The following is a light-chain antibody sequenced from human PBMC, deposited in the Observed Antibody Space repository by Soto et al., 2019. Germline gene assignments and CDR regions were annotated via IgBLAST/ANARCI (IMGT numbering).Light chain of an antibody. J-gene: IGLJ3*02. CDR3: QSYDGSLSGWV. Sequence: QAVVTQPPSVSGAPGQRVTISCTGSSSNIGAGYDVHWYQQLPGTATKLLIYGNSNRPSGVPDRFSGSKSGTSASLAITGLQAEDEADYYCQSYDGSLSGWVFGGGTKLTV. CDR2: GNS. V-gene: IGLV1-40*01. CDR1: SSNIGAGYD.